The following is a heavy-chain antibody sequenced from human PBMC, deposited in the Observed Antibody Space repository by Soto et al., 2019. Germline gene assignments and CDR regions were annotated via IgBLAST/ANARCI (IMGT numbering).Heavy chain of an antibody. CDR2: IIPIFGTA. D-gene: IGHD3-16*01. CDR3: ARGCLKRTPGGGWFDP. Sequence: SVKVSCKASGGTFSSYAISWVRQAPGQGLEWMGGIIPIFGTANYAQKFQGRVTITADESTSTAYMELSSLRSEDTAVYYCARGCLKRTPGGGWFDPWGQGILVTVSS. CDR1: GGTFSSYA. J-gene: IGHJ5*02. V-gene: IGHV1-69*13.